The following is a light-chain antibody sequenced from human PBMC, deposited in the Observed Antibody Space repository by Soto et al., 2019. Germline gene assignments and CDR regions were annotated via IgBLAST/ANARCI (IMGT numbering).Light chain of an antibody. V-gene: IGKV3-15*01. CDR2: SGY. CDR1: QSVSSS. J-gene: IGKJ1*01. Sequence: FVVTQSPDTLSLSPGETATLSCRASQSVSSSVAWYQHKPGQSPRLVVYSGYKRSPGIPARFSGSGSGTDFTLTISSLQPDDFATYYCQEYSSYPWTFGQGTKVDI. CDR3: QEYSSYPWT.